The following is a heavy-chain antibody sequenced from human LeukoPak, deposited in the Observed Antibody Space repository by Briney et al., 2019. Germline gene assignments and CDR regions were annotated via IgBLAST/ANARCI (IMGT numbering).Heavy chain of an antibody. CDR2: FDYVVST. J-gene: IGHJ4*02. D-gene: IGHD1-7*01. V-gene: IGHV4-39*01. CDR1: GGSISSTNYF. CDR3: GRGDMTGTNFDF. Sequence: TSETLSLTCTVSGGSISSTNYFWGWLRQPPGQGLEWIGSFDYVVSTYYNSSLKSRFTLSVNTTKSQFSLKLNSGTAADTAVYYCGRGDMTGTNFDFWGQGTLVTVSS.